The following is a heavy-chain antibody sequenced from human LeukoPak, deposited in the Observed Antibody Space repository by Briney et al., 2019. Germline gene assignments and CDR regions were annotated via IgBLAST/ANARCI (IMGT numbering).Heavy chain of an antibody. CDR2: IYYSGST. J-gene: IGHJ4*02. D-gene: IGHD1-26*01. V-gene: IGHV4-59*01. CDR1: GGSISSYY. Sequence: PSETRSLTCTVSGGSISSYYWSWIRQPPGKGLEWIGYIYYSGSTNYNPSLKSRVTISVDTSKNQFSLKLASVTAADTAVYYCARGGGFGSPPGFWGQGTLVTVSS. CDR3: ARGGGFGSPPGF.